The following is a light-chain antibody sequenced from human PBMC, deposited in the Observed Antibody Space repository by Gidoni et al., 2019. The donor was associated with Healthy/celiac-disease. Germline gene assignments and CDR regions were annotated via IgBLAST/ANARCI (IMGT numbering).Light chain of an antibody. J-gene: IGKJ1*01. Sequence: EIVMTQSPATLSVSPGERATLSCRASQSVSSNLAWYQKKPGQAPRRLIYVASTRATGIPARFSGSGSGTEFTLTISSLQSEDFAVYYCQQYNNWPQTFGQGTKVEIK. CDR2: VAS. CDR3: QQYNNWPQT. CDR1: QSVSSN. V-gene: IGKV3-15*01.